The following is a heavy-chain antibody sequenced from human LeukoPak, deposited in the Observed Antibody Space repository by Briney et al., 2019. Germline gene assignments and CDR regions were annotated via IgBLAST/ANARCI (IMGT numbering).Heavy chain of an antibody. V-gene: IGHV4-31*03. CDR1: GGSISSGGYY. Sequence: PSQTLSLTCTVSGGSISSGGYYWSWIRQHPGKGLEWIGYIYYSGSTYYNPSLKSRVTISVDTSKNQFSLKLSSVTAADTAVYYCARGPIVVVTIFDYWGQGTLVTVSS. J-gene: IGHJ4*02. CDR2: IYYSGST. CDR3: ARGPIVVVTIFDY. D-gene: IGHD3-22*01.